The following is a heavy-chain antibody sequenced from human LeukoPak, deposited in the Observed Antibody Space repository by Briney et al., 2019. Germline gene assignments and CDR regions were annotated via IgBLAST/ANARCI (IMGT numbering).Heavy chain of an antibody. CDR1: GFTFSSYA. Sequence: GGSLRLSCAASGFTFSSYAMHWVRQAPGKGLEWVAVISYDGSNKYYADSVKGRFTISRDNSKNSLYLQMNSLRAEDSAEYYCAKSLLTTATGTGRAFDIWGQGTMVTVSA. J-gene: IGHJ3*02. CDR3: AKSLLTTATGTGRAFDI. V-gene: IGHV3-30-3*01. D-gene: IGHD1-1*01. CDR2: ISYDGSNK.